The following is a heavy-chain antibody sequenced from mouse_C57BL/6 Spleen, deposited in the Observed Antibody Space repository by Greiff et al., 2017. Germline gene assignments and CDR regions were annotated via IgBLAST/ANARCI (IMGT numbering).Heavy chain of an antibody. CDR1: GYTFTSYW. CDR3: AITTVVPYYFDY. CDR2: IQPNSGST. D-gene: IGHD1-1*01. J-gene: IGHJ2*01. V-gene: IGHV1-64*01. Sequence: QVQLQQPGAELVKPGASVKLSCKASGYTFTSYWMHWVKQRPGQGLEWIGMIQPNSGSTNYNEKFKSKATLTVDKSSSTAYIQLSSLTSEYSAVYYYAITTVVPYYFDYWGQGTTLTVSS.